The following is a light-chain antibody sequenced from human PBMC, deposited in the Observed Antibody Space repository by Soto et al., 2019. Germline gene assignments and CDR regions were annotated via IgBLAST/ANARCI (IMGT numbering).Light chain of an antibody. CDR1: QSISSW. V-gene: IGKV1-5*03. J-gene: IGKJ4*01. CDR2: KAS. Sequence: DIQMTQSPSTLSASVGDRVTITCRASQSISSWLAWYQQKPGKAPNLLIYKASSLESGVPSRFSGSGSGTEFTLTISSLQPDDFATYYCQQYNSYPTCGGGTKVEIK. CDR3: QQYNSYPT.